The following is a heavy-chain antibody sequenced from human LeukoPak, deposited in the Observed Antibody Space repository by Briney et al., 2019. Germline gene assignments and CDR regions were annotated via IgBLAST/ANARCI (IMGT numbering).Heavy chain of an antibody. J-gene: IGHJ3*02. D-gene: IGHD6-19*01. V-gene: IGHV4-4*07. CDR1: GGSISSYY. CDR3: ARDSSSGWYLAFDI. CDR2: IYTSGST. Sequence: SETLSLTCTVSGGSISSYYWSWIRQPAGKGLEWIGRIYTSGSTNYNPSLKSRVTMSVDTSKNQFSLKLSSVTAADTAVYYCARDSSSGWYLAFDIWGQGTMVTVSS.